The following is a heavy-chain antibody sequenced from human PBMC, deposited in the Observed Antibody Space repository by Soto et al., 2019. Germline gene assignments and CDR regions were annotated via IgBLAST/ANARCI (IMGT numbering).Heavy chain of an antibody. V-gene: IGHV2-5*02. J-gene: IGHJ4*02. CDR2: IYWDDAK. D-gene: IGHD3-16*01. CDR3: AHKGGGDRILDY. CDR1: GFSLSTSGVG. Sequence: QITLKESGPTLVKPTQTLTLTCTFSGFSLSTSGVGVGWIRQPPGKALEWVALIYWDDAKEYRPSLKSRLTIPKETSKTQGALTMTQMDPVDTATFYCAHKGGGDRILDYWGQGTLVTVSS.